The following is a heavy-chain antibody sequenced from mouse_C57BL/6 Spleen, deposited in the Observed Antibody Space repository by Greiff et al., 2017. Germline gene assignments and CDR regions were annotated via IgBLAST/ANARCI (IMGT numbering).Heavy chain of an antibody. CDR3: ARSDSNPMDY. D-gene: IGHD2-5*01. V-gene: IGHV1-81*01. CDR2: IYPRSGNT. J-gene: IGHJ4*01. Sequence: VHLVESGAELARPGASVKLSCKASGYTFTSYGISWVKQRTGQGLEWIGEIYPRSGNTYYNEKFKGKATLTADKSSSTAYMELRSLTSEDSAVYFCARSDSNPMDYWGQGTSVTVSS. CDR1: GYTFTSYG.